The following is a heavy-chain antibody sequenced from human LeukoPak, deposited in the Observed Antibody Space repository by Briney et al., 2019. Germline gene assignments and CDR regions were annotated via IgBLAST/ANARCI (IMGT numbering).Heavy chain of an antibody. D-gene: IGHD3-10*01. Sequence: SETLSLTCTVSGGSISSGGYYWSWIRQHPGKGLEWIGYIYYSGSTYYNPSLKSRVTISVDTSKNQFSLKLSSVTAADTAVYYCARGVGEALIDYWGQGTLVTVSS. CDR1: GGSISSGGYY. CDR3: ARGVGEALIDY. CDR2: IYYSGST. V-gene: IGHV4-31*03. J-gene: IGHJ4*02.